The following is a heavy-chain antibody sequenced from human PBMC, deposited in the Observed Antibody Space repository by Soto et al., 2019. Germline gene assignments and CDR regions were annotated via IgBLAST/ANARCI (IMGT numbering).Heavy chain of an antibody. CDR3: ARDLAAGDH. Sequence: QVQLVQSGAEVKKPGASVEVSCRTSGYTFTHYYIHWVRQAPGQGLEWLGIINPASGSTNYAQDFQVRVTLTMDTSTTTVYMELSGLRAEDTAIFYCARDLAAGDHWGQGTLVTVSS. CDR1: GYTFTHYY. V-gene: IGHV1-46*01. CDR2: INPASGST. J-gene: IGHJ4*02. D-gene: IGHD6-13*01.